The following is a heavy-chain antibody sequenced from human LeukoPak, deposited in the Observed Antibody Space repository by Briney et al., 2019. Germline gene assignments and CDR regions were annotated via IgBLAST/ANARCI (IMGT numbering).Heavy chain of an antibody. CDR2: ISAYNGNT. CDR1: GYTFTSYG. Sequence: ASVKVSCKASGYTFTSYGISWVRQAPGQGLEWMGWISAYNGNTHYAQKLQGRVTMTRDTSISTAYMELSSLRSDDTAVYYCARKFLGSRGYYFDYWGQGTLVTVSS. CDR3: ARKFLGSRGYYFDY. D-gene: IGHD3-10*01. J-gene: IGHJ4*02. V-gene: IGHV1-18*01.